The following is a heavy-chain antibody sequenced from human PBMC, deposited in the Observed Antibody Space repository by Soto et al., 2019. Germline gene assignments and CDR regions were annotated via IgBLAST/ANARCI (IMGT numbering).Heavy chain of an antibody. D-gene: IGHD6-6*01. CDR2: IIPIFGTA. V-gene: IGHV1-69*13. J-gene: IGHJ6*01. CDR3: ARIRSSSIYYYYYGMDV. CDR1: GGTFSSYA. Sequence: SVKVSCKASGGTFSSYAISWVRQAPGQGLEWMGGIIPIFGTANYAQKFQGRVTITADESTSTAYMELSSLRSEDTAVYYCARIRSSSIYYYYYGMDVWGQGTTVTVSS.